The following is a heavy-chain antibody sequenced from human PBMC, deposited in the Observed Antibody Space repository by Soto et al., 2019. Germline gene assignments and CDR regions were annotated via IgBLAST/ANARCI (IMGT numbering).Heavy chain of an antibody. J-gene: IGHJ4*02. CDR2: ISAYNGNT. V-gene: IGHV1-18*01. CDR1: GYTFTSYG. D-gene: IGHD3-22*01. Sequence: GASVKVSCKASGYTFTSYGISWVRQAPGQGLEWMGWISAYNGNTNYAQKLQGRVTMTRNTSISTAYMELSSLRSEDTAVYYCARGKRRITMIVVSDYYFDYWGQGTLVTVSS. CDR3: ARGKRRITMIVVSDYYFDY.